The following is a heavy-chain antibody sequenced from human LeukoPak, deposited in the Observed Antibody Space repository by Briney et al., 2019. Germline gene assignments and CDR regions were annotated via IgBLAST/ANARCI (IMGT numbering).Heavy chain of an antibody. V-gene: IGHV3-30*04. D-gene: IGHD4-23*01. CDR1: GFTFSNYA. J-gene: IGHJ4*02. CDR3: ARGVYGGSVDY. Sequence: GGSLRLSCAASGFTFSNYAMHWVRQAPGKWLEWVTIISADGTKKYYADSVKGRFTISRDNSKNTLYLQMNSLRTDDTSVYHCARGVYGGSVDYWGQGTLVTVSS. CDR2: ISADGTKK.